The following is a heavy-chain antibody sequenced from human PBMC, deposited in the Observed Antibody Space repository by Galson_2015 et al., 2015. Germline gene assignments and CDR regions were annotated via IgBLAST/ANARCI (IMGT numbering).Heavy chain of an antibody. J-gene: IGHJ5*01. CDR3: AKDRSSQGATSLDSWFDS. CDR2: INGSGGRT. Sequence: SLRLSCAASGFTFSSYAMTWVRQAPGKGLEWVSDINGSGGRTSYAGSVRGRFTISRDNSKNTLDLHMNSLRVEDTAIYYCAKDRSSQGATSLDSWFDSWGQGTLVTVSS. CDR1: GFTFSSYA. V-gene: IGHV3-23*01. D-gene: IGHD1-26*01.